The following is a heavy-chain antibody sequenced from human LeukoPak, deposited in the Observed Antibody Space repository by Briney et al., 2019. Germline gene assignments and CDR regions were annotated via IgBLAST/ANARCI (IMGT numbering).Heavy chain of an antibody. D-gene: IGHD4-17*01. CDR2: ISGSGGRT. J-gene: IGHJ4*02. CDR3: AKDHSHYGDLGYCDY. V-gene: IGHV3-23*01. Sequence: PGGSLRLSCAASGSTFTSYAMSWVRQAPGKGLEWISVISGSGGRTLYADSVRGRFTISRDNSKNTLFLHMNSLRAEDTAMYYCAKDHSHYGDLGYCDYWRQGTLVTVSP. CDR1: GSTFTSYA.